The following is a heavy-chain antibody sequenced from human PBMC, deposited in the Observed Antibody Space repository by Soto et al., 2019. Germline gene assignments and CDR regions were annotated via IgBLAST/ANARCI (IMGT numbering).Heavy chain of an antibody. CDR3: ARAKYSGSYYASLMFDY. V-gene: IGHV1-2*02. CDR2: INPNSGGT. J-gene: IGHJ4*02. D-gene: IGHD1-26*01. Sequence: GASVKVPCKASGYTFTGYYMHWVRQAPGQGLEWMGWINPNSGGTNYAQKFQGRVTMTRDTSISTAYMELSRLRSDDTAVYYCARAKYSGSYYASLMFDYWGQGTLVTVSS. CDR1: GYTFTGYY.